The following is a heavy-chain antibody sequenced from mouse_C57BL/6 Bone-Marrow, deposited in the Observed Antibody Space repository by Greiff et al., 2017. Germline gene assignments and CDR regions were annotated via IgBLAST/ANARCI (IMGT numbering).Heavy chain of an antibody. D-gene: IGHD2-4*01. CDR1: GSTFPSYW. V-gene: IGHV1-64*01. Sequence: QVQLQHPGAELVKPGASGKLSCKPSGSTFPSYWMHWVKQRPGQGLGWIGMIHPNSGSTNYNEKFKSKATLTVDKSSSTAYMQLSSLTSEDSAVYYCARDGRLRRAWFAYWGQGTLVTVSA. J-gene: IGHJ3*01. CDR2: IHPNSGST. CDR3: ARDGRLRRAWFAY.